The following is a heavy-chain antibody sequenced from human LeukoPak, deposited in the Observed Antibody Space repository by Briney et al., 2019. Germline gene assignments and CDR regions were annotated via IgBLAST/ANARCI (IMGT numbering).Heavy chain of an antibody. CDR2: IYHSGTT. D-gene: IGHD4-11*01. CDR1: GYAISSGYY. J-gene: IGHJ3*01. V-gene: IGHV4-38-2*01. Sequence: SETLSLTCAVSGYAISSGYYWGWIRQPPGKGLEWIGSIYHSGTTYSNPSLKSRVTMSVNTSKNQFSLKLSSVTAADTAVYYCARGETTAADQREGDAFDVWGQGTIVTVSS. CDR3: ARGETTAADQREGDAFDV.